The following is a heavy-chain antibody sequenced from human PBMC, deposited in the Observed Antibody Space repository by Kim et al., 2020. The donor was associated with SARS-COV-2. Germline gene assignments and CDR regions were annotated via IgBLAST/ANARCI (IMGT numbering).Heavy chain of an antibody. D-gene: IGHD5-12*01. CDR2: ISSSSSYI. J-gene: IGHJ4*02. V-gene: IGHV3-21*01. CDR3: ARGLGRDGYNFGY. CDR1: GFTFSSYS. Sequence: GGSLRLSCAASGFTFSSYSMNWVRQAPGKGLEWVSSISSSSSYIYYADSVKGRFTISRDNAKNSLYLQMNSLRAEDTAVYYCARGLGRDGYNFGYWGQGTLVTVSS.